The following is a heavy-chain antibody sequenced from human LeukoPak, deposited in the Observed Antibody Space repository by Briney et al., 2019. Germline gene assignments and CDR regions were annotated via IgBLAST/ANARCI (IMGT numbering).Heavy chain of an antibody. CDR3: ARDISGWYSGGYFRMDV. CDR1: GFAVSRNY. Sequence: SGGSLRLSCEASGFAVSRNYMNWVRQAPGKGLEWVSIIYSGGTTYYADSVKGRFTISRDNSKNTLYLQMNSLRAEDTAVYYCARDISGWYSGGYFRMDVWGQGTTVTVSS. J-gene: IGHJ6*02. D-gene: IGHD6-19*01. V-gene: IGHV3-53*05. CDR2: IYSGGTT.